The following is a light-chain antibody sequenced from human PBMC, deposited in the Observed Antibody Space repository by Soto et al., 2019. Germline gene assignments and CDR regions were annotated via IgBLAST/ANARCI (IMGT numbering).Light chain of an antibody. Sequence: EIVMTQSPATLSVSPGERATLSCRASQSVSSNFSRYQQRPGQAPRLLIYGASTRATGIPARFSGSRSGTEFTLSISRLQSEEVAVYHWQQYETWPFTFGGGTKVEIK. J-gene: IGKJ4*01. V-gene: IGKV3-15*01. CDR1: QSVSSN. CDR3: QQYETWPFT. CDR2: GAS.